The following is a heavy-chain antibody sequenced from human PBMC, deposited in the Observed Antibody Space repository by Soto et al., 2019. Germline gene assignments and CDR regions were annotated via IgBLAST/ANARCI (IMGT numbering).Heavy chain of an antibody. J-gene: IGHJ4*02. CDR2: IYYSGST. Sequence: SETLSLTCTVSGGSISSSSYYWGWIRQPPGKGLEWIGSIYYSGSTYYNPSLKSRVTISVDTSKNQFSLKLTSMTAADTAVYYCARRGTDPSVVPAAIFYPPFDYWGQGTLVTVSS. D-gene: IGHD2-2*02. V-gene: IGHV4-39*01. CDR3: ARRGTDPSVVPAAIFYPPFDY. CDR1: GGSISSSSYY.